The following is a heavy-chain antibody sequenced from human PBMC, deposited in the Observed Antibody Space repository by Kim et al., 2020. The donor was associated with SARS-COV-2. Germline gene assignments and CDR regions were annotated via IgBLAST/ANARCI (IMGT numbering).Heavy chain of an antibody. V-gene: IGHV2-5*02. CDR2: IYWDDDK. J-gene: IGHJ3*02. Sequence: SGPTLVKPTQTLTLTCTFSGFSLSTSGVGVGWIRQPPGKALVWLALIYWDDDKRYSPSLKSRLTITKDTSKNQVVLTMTNMDPVDTATYYCAHRPAWLQLWANDVFDIWGQGTMVTVSS. D-gene: IGHD5-18*01. CDR3: AHRPAWLQLWANDVFDI. CDR1: GFSLSTSGVG.